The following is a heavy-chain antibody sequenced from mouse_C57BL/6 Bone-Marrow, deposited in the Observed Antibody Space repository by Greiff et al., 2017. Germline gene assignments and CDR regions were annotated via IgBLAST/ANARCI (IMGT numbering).Heavy chain of an antibody. CDR2: IYPRSGNT. V-gene: IGHV1-64*01. Sequence: QVKLQQPGAELVKPGASVKLSCKASGYTFTSYWMHWVKQRPGQGLEWIGEIYPRSGNTYYNEKFKGKATLTADKSSSTAYMELRSLTSEDSAVYVCARFPYEAMDYWGQGTSVTVSS. J-gene: IGHJ4*01. CDR3: ARFPYEAMDY. D-gene: IGHD2-3*01. CDR1: GYTFTSYW.